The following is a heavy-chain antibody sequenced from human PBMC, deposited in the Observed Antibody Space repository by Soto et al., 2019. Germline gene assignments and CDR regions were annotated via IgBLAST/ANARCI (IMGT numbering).Heavy chain of an antibody. CDR3: AKSYDLWSPYLSFGDQRDP. CDR2: LSTDGSTP. D-gene: IGHD3-3*01. V-gene: IGHV3-30*16. CDR1: GSIFGSYA. J-gene: IGHJ5*02. Sequence: QVQLVESGGGVVQPGESLRLSCAASGSIFGSYAMNWVRQVPGKGPEWVAVLSTDGSTPYYADSVRGRFTISRDNSKSTLFLQMNSLRPEDTAIYFCAKSYDLWSPYLSFGDQRDPWGQGTLVTVSS.